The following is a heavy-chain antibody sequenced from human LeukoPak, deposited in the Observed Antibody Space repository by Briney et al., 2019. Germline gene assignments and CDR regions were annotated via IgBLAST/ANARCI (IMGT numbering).Heavy chain of an antibody. CDR3: ASPSRIRDYYYYMDV. D-gene: IGHD2-15*01. J-gene: IGHJ6*03. Sequence: GGSLRLSCAASGFTFSTYEMNWVRQAPGKGLEWVSYISSSGNTTYYAASVKGRFTISRDNAKNSLYLQMNSLRAEDTAVYYCASPSRIRDYYYYMDVWGKGTTVTVSS. CDR1: GFTFSTYE. V-gene: IGHV3-48*03. CDR2: ISSSGNTT.